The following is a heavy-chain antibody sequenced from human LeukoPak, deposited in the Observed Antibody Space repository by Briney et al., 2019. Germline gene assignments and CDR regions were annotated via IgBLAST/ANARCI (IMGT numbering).Heavy chain of an antibody. J-gene: IGHJ4*02. Sequence: PGGSLRLSCAASGFTFDDYAMHWVRQAPGKGLEWVSLISWDGGSTYYADSVKGRFTISRDNSKNTLYLQMNSPRVEDTAVYYCARESPVRDFDYWGQGTLVTVSS. D-gene: IGHD6-6*01. CDR2: ISWDGGST. V-gene: IGHV3-43D*03. CDR3: ARESPVRDFDY. CDR1: GFTFDDYA.